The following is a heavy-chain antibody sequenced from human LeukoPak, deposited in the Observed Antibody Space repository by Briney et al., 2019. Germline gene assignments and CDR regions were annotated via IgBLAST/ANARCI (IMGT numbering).Heavy chain of an antibody. V-gene: IGHV3-48*01. J-gene: IGHJ4*02. CDR3: ASTSGSYESFDY. CDR2: ISSSSSTI. Sequence: GGSLRLSCAASGFTFSSYSMNWVRQAPGKGLEWVSHISSSSSTIYYADSVKGRFTISRDNAKNSLYLQMNSLRAEDTAAYYCASTSGSYESFDYWGQGTLVTVSS. CDR1: GFTFSSYS. D-gene: IGHD1-26*01.